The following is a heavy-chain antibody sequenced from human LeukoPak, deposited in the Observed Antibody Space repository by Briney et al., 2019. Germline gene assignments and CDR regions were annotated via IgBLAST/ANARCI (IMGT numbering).Heavy chain of an antibody. V-gene: IGHV3-23*01. Sequence: GGSLRLSCAASGFTFSNFGMAWVRQAPGKGLEWVSAIDASGRDTHYADSVKGRFTISRDNSKNTLYLQMNSLRAEDTAVYYCAKMGPGYPIRPESYYYYMDVWGKGTTVTISS. J-gene: IGHJ6*03. CDR1: GFTFSNFG. CDR2: IDASGRDT. CDR3: AKMGPGYPIRPESYYYYMDV. D-gene: IGHD5-18*01.